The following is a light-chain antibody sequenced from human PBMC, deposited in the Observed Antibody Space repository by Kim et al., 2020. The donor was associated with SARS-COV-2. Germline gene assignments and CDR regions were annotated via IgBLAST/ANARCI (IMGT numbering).Light chain of an antibody. CDR3: QQYHDWPLT. CDR2: GAS. CDR1: QGVSSN. Sequence: VSPGERATLSCRASQGVSSNLAWYQQKPGQAPRLLIFGASTTSTGFPARFSGSGSGTEFTLTITTLQSEDFAIYYCQQYHDWPLTFGGGTKVDIK. V-gene: IGKV3-15*01. J-gene: IGKJ4*01.